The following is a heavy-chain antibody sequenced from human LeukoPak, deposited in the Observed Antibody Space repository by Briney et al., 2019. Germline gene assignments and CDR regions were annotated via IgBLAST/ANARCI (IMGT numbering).Heavy chain of an antibody. D-gene: IGHD2-15*01. J-gene: IGHJ4*02. CDR2: IYSGNSK. V-gene: IGHV3-53*01. CDR1: GFTVSNNY. CDR3: ARDFECSGGSCYSAY. Sequence: PGGSLRLSCAASGFTVSNNYMSWARQAPGKGLEWVSVIYSGNSKYYADSVKGRFTISRDNSKNTVYLQMNSLRVEDTAVYYCARDFECSGGSCYSAYWGQGTLVTVSS.